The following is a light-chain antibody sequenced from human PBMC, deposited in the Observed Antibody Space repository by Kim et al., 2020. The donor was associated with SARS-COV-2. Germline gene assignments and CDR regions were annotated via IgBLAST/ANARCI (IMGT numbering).Light chain of an antibody. CDR3: QVWDSGSDHWV. CDR1: NVGSKA. CDR2: SDR. V-gene: IGLV3-21*03. Sequence: APGKTARITCGGNNVGSKAVNWYHQKSGQAPVLLVHSDRDRPSGIPERFSGSNSGNMATLTISGVEAGDEADYFCQVWDSGSDHWVFGGGTKVTVL. J-gene: IGLJ3*02.